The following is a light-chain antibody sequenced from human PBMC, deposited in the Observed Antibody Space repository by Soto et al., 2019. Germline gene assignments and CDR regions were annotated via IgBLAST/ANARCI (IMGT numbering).Light chain of an antibody. J-gene: IGLJ1*01. V-gene: IGLV2-23*01. CDR2: EGS. Sequence: SVLTQPASVSGSPGQSITISCTGTSSDVGSYNLVSWYQQHPGKAPKLMIYEGSKRPSGVSNRFSGSKSGNTASLTISGLQAEDEADYYCCSYAGRGGVFGTGTKVTVL. CDR1: SSDVGSYNL. CDR3: CSYAGRGGV.